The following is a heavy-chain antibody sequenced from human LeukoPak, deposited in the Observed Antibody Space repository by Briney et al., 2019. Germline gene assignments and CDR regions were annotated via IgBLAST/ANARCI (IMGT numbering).Heavy chain of an antibody. D-gene: IGHD2-2*02. CDR2: ISSSGSTI. J-gene: IGHJ5*02. CDR1: GFTFSDYY. V-gene: IGHV3-11*01. CDR3: ARDRAVVVPAAISDGGWFDP. Sequence: GGSLRLSCAASGFTFSDYYMSWIRQAPGKGLEWVSYISSSGSTIYYADSVKGRFTISRDIAKNSLYLQMNSLRAEDTAVYYCARDRAVVVPAAISDGGWFDPWGQGTLVTVSS.